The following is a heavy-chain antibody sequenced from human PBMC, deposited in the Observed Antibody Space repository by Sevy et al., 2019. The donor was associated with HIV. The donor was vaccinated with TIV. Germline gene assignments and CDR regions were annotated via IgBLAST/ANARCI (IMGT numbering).Heavy chain of an antibody. Sequence: GGSLRLSCEASGFTFGGSALHWVRQAPGRGLEWVGVIWFDGSFKYYEDSVKGRFTISRDNAKNTAYLQINSLRGEDTAVYYCAKDRAPYGSGSPEFWGQGALVTVSS. D-gene: IGHD3-10*01. V-gene: IGHV3-33*03. CDR2: IWFDGSFK. CDR1: GFTFGGSA. J-gene: IGHJ4*02. CDR3: AKDRAPYGSGSPEF.